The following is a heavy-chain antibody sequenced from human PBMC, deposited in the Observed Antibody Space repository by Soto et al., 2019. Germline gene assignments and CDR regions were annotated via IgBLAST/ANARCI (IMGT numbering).Heavy chain of an antibody. J-gene: IGHJ2*01. V-gene: IGHV4-61*01. CDR1: GDSISSNNNY. Sequence: PSETLSLTCTVSGDSISSNNNYWSWIRQPPGEGLEWIGFISYSGSTNYNPSLKSRVTISVDTSKNQFSLKLSSVTAADTAVYYCAREPNWGRAYWYFDLWGRGTLVTGSS. CDR2: ISYSGST. CDR3: AREPNWGRAYWYFDL. D-gene: IGHD7-27*01.